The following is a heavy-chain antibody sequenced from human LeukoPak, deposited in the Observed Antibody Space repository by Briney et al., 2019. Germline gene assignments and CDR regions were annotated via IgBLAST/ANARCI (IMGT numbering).Heavy chain of an antibody. CDR3: ARGRIAARPCWFDP. V-gene: IGHV1-69*06. CDR2: IIPIFGTA. D-gene: IGHD6-6*01. J-gene: IGHJ5*02. Sequence: ASVKVSCKASGGTFSSYAISWVRQAPGQGLEWMGGIIPIFGTANYAQKFQGRVTITADKSTSTAYMELSSLRSEDTAVYYCARGRIAARPCWFDPWGQGTLVTVSS. CDR1: GGTFSSYA.